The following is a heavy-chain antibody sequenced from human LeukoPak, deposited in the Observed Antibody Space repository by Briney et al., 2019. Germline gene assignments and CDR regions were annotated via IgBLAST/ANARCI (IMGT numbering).Heavy chain of an antibody. V-gene: IGHV4-34*01. CDR3: GRSGYDYGYYGMDV. Sequence: GEINHSGSTNYNPSLKSRVTISVDTSKNQFSLKLSSVTAADTAVYYCGRSGYDYGYYGMDVWGQGTTVTVSS. D-gene: IGHD5-12*01. CDR2: INHSGST. J-gene: IGHJ6*02.